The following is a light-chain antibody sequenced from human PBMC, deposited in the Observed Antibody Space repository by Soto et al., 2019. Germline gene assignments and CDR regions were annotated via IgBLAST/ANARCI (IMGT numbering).Light chain of an antibody. CDR2: YDS. CDR1: NIGSKS. CDR3: QVWDSSSDHRNVV. J-gene: IGLJ2*01. V-gene: IGLV3-21*04. Sequence: SYELTQPPSVSVAPGKTARITCGGNNIGSKSVHWYQQKPGQAPVLVIYYDSDRTSGIPERFSGSNSGNTATLTISRVEAGDEADYYCQVWDSSSDHRNVVFGGGTKLTVL.